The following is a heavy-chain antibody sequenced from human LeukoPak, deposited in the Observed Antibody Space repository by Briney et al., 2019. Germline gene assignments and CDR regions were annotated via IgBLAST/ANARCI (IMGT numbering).Heavy chain of an antibody. CDR1: GXTFSDYY. J-gene: IGHJ4*02. V-gene: IGHV3-11*06. CDR2: ISSSDTYT. D-gene: IGHD6-19*01. CDR3: ARGPYSSGSSADY. Sequence: GGSLRLSCAASGXTFSDYYVSWIRQAPGKGREWVSYISSSDTYTNYADSVKGRFTISRDNAKNSLYLQMNSLRAEDTAVYYCARGPYSSGSSADYWGQGTLVTVSS.